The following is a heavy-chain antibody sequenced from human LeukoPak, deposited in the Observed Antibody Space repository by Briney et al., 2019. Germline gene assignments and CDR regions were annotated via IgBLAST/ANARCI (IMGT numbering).Heavy chain of an antibody. J-gene: IGHJ3*01. Sequence: GGSLRLSCAVSGFTFRNYLMHWVRQAPGQGLVWVLRINQDESKAYADSVRVRFTVSRDNAKNMLYLHLSGLRAEDTAVYFCGRGGDGIDFWGQGTTVIVSS. D-gene: IGHD5-24*01. V-gene: IGHV3-74*01. CDR2: INQDESKA. CDR3: GRGGDGIDF. CDR1: GFTFRNYL.